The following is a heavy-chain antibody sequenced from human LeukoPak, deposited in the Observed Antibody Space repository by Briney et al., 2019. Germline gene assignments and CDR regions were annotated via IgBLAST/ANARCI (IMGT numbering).Heavy chain of an antibody. CDR1: GFTFSSYR. V-gene: IGHV3-74*01. J-gene: IGHJ4*02. CDR3: VRAGSGFDY. Sequence: GGSLRLSCVASGFTFSSYRMHWVRQAPGKGLEWVSRIDFETDTTTYAGSVKGRFTISRDNTKNTLYLQMDSLRDEDAAVYYCVRAGSGFDYWGQGTLVTVTS. CDR2: IDFETDTT. D-gene: IGHD2-15*01.